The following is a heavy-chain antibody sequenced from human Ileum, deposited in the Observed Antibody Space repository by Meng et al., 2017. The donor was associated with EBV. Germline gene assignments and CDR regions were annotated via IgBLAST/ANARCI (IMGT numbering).Heavy chain of an antibody. CDR3: AKVSLTGTFYDH. J-gene: IGHJ4*02. Sequence: QVQLLASGPRLVKPSGTLSLASAVSGGSVNSNNWWSWVRQHPGKRLEWIGEILHIGSTNNSPSLKSRVTISVDNSKNQFSLSLTSVTAADTAIYYCAKVSLTGTFYDHWGQGILVTVSS. CDR2: ILHIGST. V-gene: IGHV4-4*02. D-gene: IGHD3-9*01. CDR1: GGSVNSNNW.